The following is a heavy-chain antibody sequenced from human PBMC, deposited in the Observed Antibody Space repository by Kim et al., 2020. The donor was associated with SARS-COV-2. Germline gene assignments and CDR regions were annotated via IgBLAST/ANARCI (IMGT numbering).Heavy chain of an antibody. D-gene: IGHD6-13*01. Sequence: YAQGFTGRFVFSLDTSVSTAYLQISSLKAEDTAVYYCARAIRYSSSWYDYWGQGTLVTVSS. CDR3: ARAIRYSSSWYDY. J-gene: IGHJ4*02. V-gene: IGHV7-4-1*02.